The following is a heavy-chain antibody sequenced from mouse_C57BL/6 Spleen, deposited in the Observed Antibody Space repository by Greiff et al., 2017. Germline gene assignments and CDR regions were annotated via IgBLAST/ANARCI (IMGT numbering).Heavy chain of an antibody. Sequence: VQLQQSGAELMKPGASVKLSCQASGYTFTGYWIAWVKQRPGHGLEWSGEILPGSGSTNYNEKFKGQATFTADTSYNTAYMQLSSLTTEYSAIYYCTRSSNYDYWGQGTTLTFSS. J-gene: IGHJ2*01. D-gene: IGHD2-5*01. V-gene: IGHV1-9*01. CDR3: TRSSNYDY. CDR1: GYTFTGYW. CDR2: ILPGSGST.